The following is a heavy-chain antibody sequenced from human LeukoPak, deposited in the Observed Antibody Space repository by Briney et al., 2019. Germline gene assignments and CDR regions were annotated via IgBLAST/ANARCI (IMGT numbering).Heavy chain of an antibody. D-gene: IGHD3-3*01. V-gene: IGHV4-34*01. CDR3: ARHGPILGVDLIPFDP. CDR1: GGSFSGYY. Sequence: PSETLSLTCAVYGGSFSGYYWSWIRQPPGKGLEWIGEINHSGSTNYNPSLKSRVTISVDTSKNQFSLRLSSVTAADTAMYYCARHGPILGVDLIPFDPWGQGTLVTVSS. J-gene: IGHJ5*02. CDR2: INHSGST.